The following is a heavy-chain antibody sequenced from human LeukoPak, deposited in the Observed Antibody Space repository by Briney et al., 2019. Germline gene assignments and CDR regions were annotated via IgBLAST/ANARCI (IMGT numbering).Heavy chain of an antibody. Sequence: ASVKVSCKASGGTFSSYAISWVRQAPGQGLEWMGRIIPILGIANYAQKFQGRVTITADKSTSTAYMELSSLRSEDTAVYYCARAHHYYYGSGSYYHFDYWGQGTLVTVSS. CDR2: IIPILGIA. CDR1: GGTFSSYA. CDR3: ARAHHYYYGSGSYYHFDY. D-gene: IGHD3-10*01. J-gene: IGHJ4*02. V-gene: IGHV1-69*04.